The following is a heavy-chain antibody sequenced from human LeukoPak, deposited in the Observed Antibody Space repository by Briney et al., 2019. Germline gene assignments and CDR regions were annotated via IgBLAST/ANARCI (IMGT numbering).Heavy chain of an antibody. Sequence: ASVKVSCKASGYTFTNYGISWVRQAPGQGLEWMGGIIPIFGTANYAQKFQGRVTITADESTSTAYMELSSLRSEDTAVYYCARGASIAAAQVGYWGQGTLVTVSS. CDR3: ARGASIAAAQVGY. V-gene: IGHV1-69*13. D-gene: IGHD6-13*01. CDR2: IIPIFGTA. J-gene: IGHJ4*02. CDR1: GYTFTNYG.